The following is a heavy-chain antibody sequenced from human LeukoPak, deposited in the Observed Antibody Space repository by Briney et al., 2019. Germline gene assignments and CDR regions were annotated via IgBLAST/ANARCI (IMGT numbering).Heavy chain of an antibody. CDR3: ARDAPQVPAAGVLAS. CDR2: MYSRGDT. Sequence: GGSLRLSCVASGFTVSDNYMSWVRQAPGEGIEWVSVMYSRGDTYYANSVKGRFTFSRDISKNTLYLQMDGLRNEDTAMYYCARDAPQVPAAGVLASWGQGTLVIVSS. CDR1: GFTVSDNY. V-gene: IGHV3-53*01. D-gene: IGHD6-13*01. J-gene: IGHJ5*02.